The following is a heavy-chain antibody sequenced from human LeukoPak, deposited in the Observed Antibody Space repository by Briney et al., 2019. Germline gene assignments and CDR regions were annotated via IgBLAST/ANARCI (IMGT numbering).Heavy chain of an antibody. CDR1: GFTFDDYA. V-gene: IGHV3-9*01. Sequence: GRSLRLSCAASGFTFDDYAMHWVRQAPGKGLEWVSGISWNSGSIGYADSVKGRFTISRDNAKNSLYLQMNSLRAEDTALYYCAKDSFSSSGYLFDYWGQGTLVTVSS. CDR2: ISWNSGSI. J-gene: IGHJ4*02. D-gene: IGHD3-22*01. CDR3: AKDSFSSSGYLFDY.